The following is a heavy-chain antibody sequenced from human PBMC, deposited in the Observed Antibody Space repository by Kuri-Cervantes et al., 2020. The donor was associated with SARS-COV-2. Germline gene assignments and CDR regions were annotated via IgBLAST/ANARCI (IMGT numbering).Heavy chain of an antibody. J-gene: IGHJ4*02. CDR3: ARGRNYKNYFDY. D-gene: IGHD1-7*01. CDR2: IYPGDSDT. CDR1: GYSFTSYW. V-gene: IGHV5-51*01. Sequence: GGSLRLSCKGSGYSFTSYWIGWVRQMPGGGLEWMGIIYPGDSDTRYSPSFQGQVTISADKSISTAYLQWSSLKASDTAMYYCARGRNYKNYFDYWGQGTLVTVSS.